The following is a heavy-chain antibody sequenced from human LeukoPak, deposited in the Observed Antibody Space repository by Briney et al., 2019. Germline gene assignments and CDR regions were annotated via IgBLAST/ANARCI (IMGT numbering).Heavy chain of an antibody. CDR3: ARTSPYSGSYLWYFDY. V-gene: IGHV3-21*01. CDR1: GFTFSSYS. D-gene: IGHD1-26*01. CDR2: ISSSSSYI. J-gene: IGHJ4*02. Sequence: PGGSLRLSCAASGFTFSSYSMNWVRQAPGEGLEWVSSISSSSSYIYYADSVKGRFTISRDNAKNSLYLQMNSLRAEDTAVYYCARTSPYSGSYLWYFDYWGQGTLVTVSS.